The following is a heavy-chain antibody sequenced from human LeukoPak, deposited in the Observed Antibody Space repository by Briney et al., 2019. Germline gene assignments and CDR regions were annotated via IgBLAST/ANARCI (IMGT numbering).Heavy chain of an antibody. CDR2: INRDGRSS. CDR3: ASDYYGMDV. J-gene: IGHJ6*02. V-gene: IGHV3-74*01. Sequence: GGSLRLSCAASGFTFSSYWMNWVRQAPGKGLEWVSRINRDGRSSSDADSVKGRFTVSRDNGKNTLYLQMNSLRDEDTAVYYCASDYYGMDVWGQGTTVTVSS. CDR1: GFTFSSYW.